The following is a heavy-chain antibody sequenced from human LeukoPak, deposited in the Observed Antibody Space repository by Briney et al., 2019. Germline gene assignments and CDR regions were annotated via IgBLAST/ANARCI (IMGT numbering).Heavy chain of an antibody. CDR2: ISYSGST. Sequence: SETLSLTCTVSGGSISSYYCSWLRQPPGKGQEWIGYISYSGSTNYNPSLKSRVTISVDTSKNQFSLQLTSVTAADTAVYYCASLAMVRGYSFFDIWGQGTMVTVSS. CDR1: GGSISSYY. D-gene: IGHD3-10*01. V-gene: IGHV4-59*01. CDR3: ASLAMVRGYSFFDI. J-gene: IGHJ3*02.